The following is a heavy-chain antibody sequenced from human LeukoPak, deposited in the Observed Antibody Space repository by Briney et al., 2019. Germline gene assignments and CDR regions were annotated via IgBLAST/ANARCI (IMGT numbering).Heavy chain of an antibody. CDR1: GYSFTRYW. Sequence: GESLKISCKGSGYSFTRYWIGWVRQMPGKGLQWMGIIYPGDSDTRYSPSFQGQVTISADKSISTAYLQWSSLKASGTAMYYCGRRSGYCSGGSCSNWFDPWGQGTLVTVSS. V-gene: IGHV5-51*01. CDR2: IYPGDSDT. J-gene: IGHJ5*02. D-gene: IGHD2-15*01. CDR3: GRRSGYCSGGSCSNWFDP.